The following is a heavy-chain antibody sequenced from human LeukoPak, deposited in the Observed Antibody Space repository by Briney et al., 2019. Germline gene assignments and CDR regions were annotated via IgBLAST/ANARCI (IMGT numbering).Heavy chain of an antibody. V-gene: IGHV3-21*01. Sequence: SGGSLRLSCAASGFTFSSYSMTWVRQAPGKGLEWVSSISSSSSYIYYADSVKGRFTISRDNAKNSLYLQMNSLGAEDTAVYYCAREPDSYGDYWGQGTLVTVSS. CDR1: GFTFSSYS. D-gene: IGHD5-18*01. CDR3: AREPDSYGDY. J-gene: IGHJ4*02. CDR2: ISSSSSYI.